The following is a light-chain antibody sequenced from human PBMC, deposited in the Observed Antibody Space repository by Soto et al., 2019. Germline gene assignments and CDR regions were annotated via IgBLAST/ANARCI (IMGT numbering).Light chain of an antibody. V-gene: IGKV3-11*01. CDR1: QSVSSY. J-gene: IGKJ1*01. Sequence: EIVWTQSPATLSLSPGERATLSCRASQSVSSYLAWYQQKPGQAPRLLIYDASNRATGIPARFSGSGSGTDFTLTISSLEPEDFAVYYCQQRNKWRTFGQGTKVDIK. CDR3: QQRNKWRT. CDR2: DAS.